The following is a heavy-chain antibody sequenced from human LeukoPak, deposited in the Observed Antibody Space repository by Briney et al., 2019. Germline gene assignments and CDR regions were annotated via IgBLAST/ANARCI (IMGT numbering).Heavy chain of an antibody. CDR1: GFTFSSYG. CDR3: AKIAAAGTRGYYYYMDV. V-gene: IGHV3-30*18. CDR2: ISYDGSNK. Sequence: RSLRLSCAASGFTFSSYGMHWVRQAPGKGLEWVAVISYDGSNKYYADSVKGRFTISRDNSKNTLYLQMNSLRAEDTAVYYCAKIAAAGTRGYYYYMDVWGKGTTVTVSS. J-gene: IGHJ6*03. D-gene: IGHD6-13*01.